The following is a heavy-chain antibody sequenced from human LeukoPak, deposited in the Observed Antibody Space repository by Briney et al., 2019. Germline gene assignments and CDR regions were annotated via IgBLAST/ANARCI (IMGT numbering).Heavy chain of an antibody. CDR1: GCSFYNNA. J-gene: IGHJ4*02. Sequence: GGSLRLSCVGSGCSFYNNAMTWVRQAPGKGLEWVSSITASAGTTDYAASVKGRFTISRDNSKNTPYLQMYSLRADDPAVYYCASPAVAWYGQDWRGQGNLGILS. CDR2: ITASAGTT. V-gene: IGHV3-23*01. D-gene: IGHD3-9*01. CDR3: ASPAVAWYGQDW.